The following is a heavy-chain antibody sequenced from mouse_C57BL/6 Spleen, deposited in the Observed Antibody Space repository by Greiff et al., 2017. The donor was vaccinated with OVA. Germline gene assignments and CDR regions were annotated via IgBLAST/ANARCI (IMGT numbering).Heavy chain of an antibody. CDR3: ARSTSTVVAPWDAMDY. CDR1: GYTFTSYW. V-gene: IGHV1-72*01. J-gene: IGHJ4*01. D-gene: IGHD1-1*01. Sequence: QVQLQQPGAELVKPGASVKLSCKASGYTFTSYWMHWVKQRPGRGLEWIGRIDPNSGGTTYNEKFKSKAKLTVDKPSSTAYMQLSSLTSEDSAVYYCARSTSTVVAPWDAMDYWGQGTSVTVSS. CDR2: IDPNSGGT.